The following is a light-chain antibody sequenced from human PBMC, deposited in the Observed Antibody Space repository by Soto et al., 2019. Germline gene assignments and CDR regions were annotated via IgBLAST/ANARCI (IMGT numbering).Light chain of an antibody. J-gene: IGLJ1*01. Sequence: QSALTQPASVSGSPGQSITISCTGTSGDVGAYDYVSWYQQHPGTAPKLLIYAVTNRPSGFSDRFSASKSGNTASMTISRLQAEDEADYCCSSYTTTNSEIFGSGTKVTVL. CDR2: AVT. CDR1: SGDVGAYDY. CDR3: SSYTTTNSEI. V-gene: IGLV2-14*03.